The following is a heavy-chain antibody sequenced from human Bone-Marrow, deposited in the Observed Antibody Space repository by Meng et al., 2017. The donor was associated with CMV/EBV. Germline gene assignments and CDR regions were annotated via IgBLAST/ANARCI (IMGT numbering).Heavy chain of an antibody. D-gene: IGHD3-10*01. V-gene: IGHV3-48*03. CDR2: ISRSGSTI. CDR1: GFSFSSYE. J-gene: IGHJ4*02. CDR3: ARGGGGYDY. Sequence: GESLKISCAASGFSFSSYEMNWVRQAPGRGLEWVSYISRSGSTIYYADSVKGRFTISRDNAKNSLYLQMNSLRAEDTAVYYCARGGGGYDYWGQGTPVTVSS.